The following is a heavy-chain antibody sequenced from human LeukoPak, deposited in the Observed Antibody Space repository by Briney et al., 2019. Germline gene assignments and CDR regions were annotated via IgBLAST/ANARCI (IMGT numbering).Heavy chain of an antibody. V-gene: IGHV3-30*18. D-gene: IGHD3-3*01. J-gene: IGHJ4*02. CDR1: GFTFSSYG. CDR2: ISYDGSTK. CDR3: AKAHFRTVRVLYYFDY. Sequence: GGSLRLSCAASGFTFSSYGMHWVRQAPGKGLEWVAVISYDGSTKYYADSVKRRFTISRDNSKNTLYLQMNILRAEDTAVDDCAKAHFRTVRVLYYFDYWGQGTLVTVSS.